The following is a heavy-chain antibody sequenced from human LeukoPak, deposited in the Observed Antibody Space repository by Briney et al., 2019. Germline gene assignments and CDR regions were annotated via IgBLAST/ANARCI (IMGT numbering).Heavy chain of an antibody. D-gene: IGHD2-8*01. V-gene: IGHV3-23*01. CDR3: AKEPSYCTNGVCYSRVFDR. CDR2: ISGSGDGT. J-gene: IGHJ5*02. Sequence: GGSLRLSCAAPGFTFSSYAMSWVRQAPGKGLEWVSAISGSGDGTYYADSVKGRFTISRDNSKNTLYLQMSGLRAEDTAVYYCAKEPSYCTNGVCYSRVFDRWGQGTLVTVSS. CDR1: GFTFSSYA.